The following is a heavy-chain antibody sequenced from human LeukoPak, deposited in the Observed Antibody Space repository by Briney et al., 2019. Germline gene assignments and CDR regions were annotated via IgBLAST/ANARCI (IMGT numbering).Heavy chain of an antibody. Sequence: SETLSLTCTVSGGSISSGGYYWNWIRQHPGKGLEWIGYIYYSGSTYYNPSLKSRVTISVDTSKNQFSLKLSSVTAADTAVYYCASTTYYYDSSGYSFDYWGQGTLVTVSS. V-gene: IGHV4-31*03. D-gene: IGHD3-22*01. CDR2: IYYSGST. CDR3: ASTTYYYDSSGYSFDY. J-gene: IGHJ4*02. CDR1: GGSISSGGYY.